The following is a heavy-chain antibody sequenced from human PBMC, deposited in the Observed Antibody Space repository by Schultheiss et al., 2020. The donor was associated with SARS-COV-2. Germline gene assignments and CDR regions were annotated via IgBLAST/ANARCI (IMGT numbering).Heavy chain of an antibody. CDR3: AKDTSAFGGGDFDY. CDR2: ISSSGGST. Sequence: GESLKISCSASGFTVSSNYMSWVRQAPGKGLEWVSAISSSGGSTYYADSVKGRFTISRDNSKNTLYLQMNSLRAEDTALYYCAKDTSAFGGGDFDYWGQGTLVTVSS. J-gene: IGHJ4*02. CDR1: GFTVSSNY. V-gene: IGHV3-23*01. D-gene: IGHD3-10*01.